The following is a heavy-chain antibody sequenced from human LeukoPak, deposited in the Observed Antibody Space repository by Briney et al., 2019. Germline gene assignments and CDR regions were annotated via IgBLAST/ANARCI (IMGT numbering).Heavy chain of an antibody. J-gene: IGHJ5*02. Sequence: GRSLRLSCEASGFRVSDYSTNWVRQTPGKGLQWISYISSSDSTTYYTESVRGRFTISTDNANSSLYLLMNSPRAEDTGIYYCASTTISHTWGPGTLVTVSS. CDR1: GFRVSDYS. CDR3: ASTTISHT. D-gene: IGHD3-9*01. CDR2: ISSSDSTT. V-gene: IGHV3-48*01.